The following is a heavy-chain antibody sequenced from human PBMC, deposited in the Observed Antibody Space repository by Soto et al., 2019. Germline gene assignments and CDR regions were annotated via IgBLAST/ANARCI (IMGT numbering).Heavy chain of an antibody. Sequence: SETLSLTCAVYGGSFSGSNWRWIRQPPGEGLEWIGEINHSGSTNYNPSLKSRVTISVDTSKNQFSLKLSSVTAADTAVYYCARGQITMIVVVKPWGMDVWGQGTTVTVSS. D-gene: IGHD3-22*01. V-gene: IGHV4-34*01. J-gene: IGHJ6*02. CDR1: GGSFSGSN. CDR3: ARGQITMIVVVKPWGMDV. CDR2: INHSGST.